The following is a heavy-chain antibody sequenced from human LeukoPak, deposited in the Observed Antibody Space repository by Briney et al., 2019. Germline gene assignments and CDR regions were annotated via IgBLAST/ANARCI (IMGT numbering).Heavy chain of an antibody. J-gene: IGHJ4*02. D-gene: IGHD3-16*02. V-gene: IGHV3-21*01. CDR3: ARHRTASDY. CDR1: RFTFSAYW. Sequence: PGGSLRLSCAASRFTFSAYWMHWVRQAPGKGLEWVSSISSSSSYIYYADSVKGRFTFSRDNAKNSLYLQMNSLRAEDTAVYYCARHRTASDYWGQGTLVTVSS. CDR2: ISSSSSYI.